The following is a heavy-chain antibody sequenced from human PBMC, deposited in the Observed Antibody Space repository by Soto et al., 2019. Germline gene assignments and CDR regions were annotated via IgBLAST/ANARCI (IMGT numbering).Heavy chain of an antibody. CDR1: GLTFSNAW. CDR3: ARRARPDFYYMDV. J-gene: IGHJ6*03. V-gene: IGHV3-64*01. D-gene: IGHD6-6*01. CDR2: ISSNGVGT. Sequence: GGSLRLSCAASGLTFSNAWINWVRQAPGKGLEYVSGISSNGVGTYYANSVQGRFTISRDNSKNTVYLQMGSLRPEDMAVYYCARRARPDFYYMDVWGKGTTVTVSS.